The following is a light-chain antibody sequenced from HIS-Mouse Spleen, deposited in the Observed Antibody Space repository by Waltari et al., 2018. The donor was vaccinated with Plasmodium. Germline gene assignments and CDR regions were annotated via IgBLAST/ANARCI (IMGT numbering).Light chain of an antibody. CDR3: AAWDDSLSGPWV. J-gene: IGLJ3*02. CDR2: RNN. V-gene: IGLV1-47*01. Sequence: QSVLTQPPSASGTPGQRVTISCSGSSSNIGSNYVYWYQQLPGTAPKLPIYRNNQRPSRVPDRFSGSKSGTSASLAISGLRSEDEADYYCAAWDDSLSGPWVFGGGTKLTVL. CDR1: SSNIGSNY.